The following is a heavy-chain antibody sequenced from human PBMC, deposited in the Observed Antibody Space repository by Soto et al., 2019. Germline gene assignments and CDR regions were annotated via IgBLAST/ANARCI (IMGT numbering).Heavy chain of an antibody. V-gene: IGHV3-48*02. CDR2: ISSSSTI. CDR1: GFTFSSYS. D-gene: IGHD6-13*01. Sequence: PGGSLRLSCAASGFTFSSYSMNWVRQAPGKGLEWVSYISSSSTIYYADSVKGRFTISRDNAKNSLYLQMNSLRDEDTAVYYCARVLLAAQYYYYYYGMDVWGQGTTVTVSS. CDR3: ARVLLAAQYYYYYYGMDV. J-gene: IGHJ6*02.